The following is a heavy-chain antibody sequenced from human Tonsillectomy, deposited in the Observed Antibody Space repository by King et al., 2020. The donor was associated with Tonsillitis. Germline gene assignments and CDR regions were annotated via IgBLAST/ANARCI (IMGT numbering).Heavy chain of an antibody. V-gene: IGHV3-30*02. Sequence: HVQLVESGGGVVQPGGSLRLSCAASGFTFSSYGMHWVRQAPGKGLEWVAFMRYDDSNKYYADSVKGRFTISRDNSKNTLYLQMNRLRAEDTAVYYCAKYYEYRSIYYSYGMDVWGQGPTVTVSS. J-gene: IGHJ6*02. CDR3: AKYYEYRSIYYSYGMDV. CDR2: MRYDDSNK. CDR1: GFTFSSYG. D-gene: IGHD3-16*01.